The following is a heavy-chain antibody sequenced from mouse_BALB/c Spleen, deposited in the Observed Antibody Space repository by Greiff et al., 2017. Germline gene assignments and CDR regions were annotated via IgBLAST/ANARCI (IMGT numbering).Heavy chain of an antibody. CDR3: ARCPYYYGSSSYAMDY. V-gene: IGHV1S41*01. J-gene: IGHJ4*01. CDR1: GYTFTSYW. Sequence: DLVKPGASVKLSCKASGYTFTSYWINWIKQRPGQGLEWIGRIAPGSGSTYYNEMFKGKATLTVDTSSSTAYIQRSSLSSEDSAVYFCARCPYYYGSSSYAMDYWGQGTSVTVSS. D-gene: IGHD1-1*01. CDR2: IAPGSGST.